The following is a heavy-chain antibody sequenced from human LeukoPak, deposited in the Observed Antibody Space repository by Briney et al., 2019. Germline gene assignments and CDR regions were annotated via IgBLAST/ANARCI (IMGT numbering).Heavy chain of an antibody. CDR1: GGSISSYY. CDR2: IYYSGST. J-gene: IGHJ5*02. Sequence: SETLSLTCTVSGGSISSYYWSWIRQPPGKGLEWIGYIYYSGSTNYNPSLKSRVTISVDTSKNQFSLKLSSVTAADTAVYYCARVDDYGDYNWFDPWGPGTLVTVSS. V-gene: IGHV4-59*01. CDR3: ARVDDYGDYNWFDP. D-gene: IGHD4-17*01.